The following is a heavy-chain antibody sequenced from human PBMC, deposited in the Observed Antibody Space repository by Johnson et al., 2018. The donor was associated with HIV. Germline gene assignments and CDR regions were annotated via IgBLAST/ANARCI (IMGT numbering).Heavy chain of an antibody. V-gene: IGHV3-30-3*01. Sequence: QVQLVESGGGLVQPGGSLRLSCAASGFTFSSYAMHWVRQAPGKGLEWVAVISYDGSNKYYADSVKGRFTISRDNSKNTLYLQMSSLRAEDTAMYYCAKGRLGVAFDMWGQGTMVTVSS. D-gene: IGHD3-16*01. J-gene: IGHJ3*02. CDR3: AKGRLGVAFDM. CDR2: ISYDGSNK. CDR1: GFTFSSYA.